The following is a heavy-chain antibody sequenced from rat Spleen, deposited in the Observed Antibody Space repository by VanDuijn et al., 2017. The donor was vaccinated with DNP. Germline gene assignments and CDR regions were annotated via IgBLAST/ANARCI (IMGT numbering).Heavy chain of an antibody. CDR2: ISPSGGST. V-gene: IGHV5-25*01. J-gene: IGHJ2*01. Sequence: EVQLVESGGGLVQPGRSMKLSCAASGFTFSNYYMAWVRQAPTKGLEWVASISPSGGSTYYRDSVKGRFTVSRDNAKSSLYLQMDSLRSEDTATYYCASSSYFGYDYGFDYWGQGVMVTVSS. D-gene: IGHD1-7*01. CDR1: GFTFSNYY. CDR3: ASSSYFGYDYGFDY.